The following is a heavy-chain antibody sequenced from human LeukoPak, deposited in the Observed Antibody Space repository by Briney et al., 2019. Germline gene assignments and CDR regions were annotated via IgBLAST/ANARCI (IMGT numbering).Heavy chain of an antibody. J-gene: IGHJ6*03. V-gene: IGHV4-59*01. CDR2: IYYSGST. Sequence: KSSETLSLTCTVSGGSISSYYWSWIRQPPGKGLEWIGYIYYSGSTNYNPSLKSRVTISVDTSKNQFSLKLSSVTAADTAVYYCAKMGGSGSYPSGYMDVWGKGTTVTISS. CDR1: GGSISSYY. D-gene: IGHD3-10*01. CDR3: AKMGGSGSYPSGYMDV.